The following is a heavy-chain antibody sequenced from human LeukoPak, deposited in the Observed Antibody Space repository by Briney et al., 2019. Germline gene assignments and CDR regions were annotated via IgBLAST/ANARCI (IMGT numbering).Heavy chain of an antibody. CDR2: IRYDGSNK. Sequence: PGGSLRLSCAASGFTFSSYGMHWVRQAPGKGLEWVAFIRYDGSNKYYADSVKGRFTISRDNSKNTLYLQMNSLRAEDTAVYYCAKDLLAVRPANFDYWGQGTLVTVSS. J-gene: IGHJ4*02. CDR3: AKDLLAVRPANFDY. D-gene: IGHD2-15*01. V-gene: IGHV3-30*02. CDR1: GFTFSSYG.